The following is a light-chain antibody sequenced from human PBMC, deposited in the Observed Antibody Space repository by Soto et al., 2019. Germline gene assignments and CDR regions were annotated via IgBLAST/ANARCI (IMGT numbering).Light chain of an antibody. CDR3: QHYGSSPET. CDR1: QSVSSY. Sequence: EIVLTQSPATLSLSPGERATLSCRASQSVSSYLAWYQQKPGQAPRLLIYDASNTATGIPARFSGSGSGTDFTLTISRLEPEDFAVYYCQHYGSSPETFGQGTKVDIK. J-gene: IGKJ1*01. CDR2: DAS. V-gene: IGKV3-20*01.